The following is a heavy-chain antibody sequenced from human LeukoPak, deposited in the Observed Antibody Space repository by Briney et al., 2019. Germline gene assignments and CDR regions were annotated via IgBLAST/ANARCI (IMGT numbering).Heavy chain of an antibody. CDR3: ARVYDSSGYYYSYYYYGMDV. J-gene: IGHJ6*02. Sequence: GASVKVSCKASGYTFTSYGISWVRQAPGQGLEWMGWISAYNGNTNYAQKFQGRVTMTRDTSISAAYMELSRLRSDDTAVYYCARVYDSSGYYYSYYYYGMDVWGQGTTVTVSS. D-gene: IGHD3-22*01. CDR2: ISAYNGNT. V-gene: IGHV1-18*01. CDR1: GYTFTSYG.